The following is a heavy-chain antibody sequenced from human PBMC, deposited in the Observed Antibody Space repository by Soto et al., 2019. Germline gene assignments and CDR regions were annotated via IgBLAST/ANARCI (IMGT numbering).Heavy chain of an antibody. CDR1: GFTFSNAW. V-gene: IGHV3-15*01. CDR2: IKSKTDGGTT. J-gene: IGHJ6*02. D-gene: IGHD6-19*01. CDR3: TTTAVAGTYYYYGMDV. Sequence: PGGSLRLSCAASGFTFSNAWMSWVRQAPGKGLEWVGRIKSKTDGGTTDYAAPVKGRFTISRDDSKNTLYLQMNSPKTEDTAVYYCTTTAVAGTYYYYGMDVWGQGTTVTVSS.